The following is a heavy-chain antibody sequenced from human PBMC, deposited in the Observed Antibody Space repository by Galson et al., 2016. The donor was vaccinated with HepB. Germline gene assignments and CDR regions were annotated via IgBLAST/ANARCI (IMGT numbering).Heavy chain of an antibody. CDR3: ARDGYYYAMDV. CDR2: IKTDGSEE. CDR1: GFTFSSYA. J-gene: IGHJ6*02. Sequence: SLRLSCAASGFTFSSYAMTWVRQAPGKGLEWVANIKTDGSEEYYVDYLKGRFTISRDNAKNSLSLQMNSLRAEDTALYYCARDGYYYAMDVWGQGTTVTVSS. V-gene: IGHV3-7*03.